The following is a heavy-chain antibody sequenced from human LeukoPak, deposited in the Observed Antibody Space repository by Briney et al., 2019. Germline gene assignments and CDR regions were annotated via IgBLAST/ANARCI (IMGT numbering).Heavy chain of an antibody. Sequence: GGSLRLSCAASGFTFSSYGMRWVRQAPGKGLEWVAFIRYDGSNKYYADSVKGRFTISRDNSKNTLYLQMNSLRAEDTAVYYCAEDPGFMVRGARGYFDYWGQGNLITVSS. J-gene: IGHJ4*02. CDR3: AEDPGFMVRGARGYFDY. CDR2: IRYDGSNK. D-gene: IGHD3-10*01. CDR1: GFTFSSYG. V-gene: IGHV3-30*02.